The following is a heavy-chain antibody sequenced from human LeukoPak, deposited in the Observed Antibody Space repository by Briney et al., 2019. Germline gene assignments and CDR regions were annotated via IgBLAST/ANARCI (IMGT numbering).Heavy chain of an antibody. D-gene: IGHD2-15*01. V-gene: IGHV1-2*06. CDR1: GYTFTCYY. CDR2: INPNSGGT. J-gene: IGHJ1*01. CDR3: ARSTPLGYCSGGSCYSEYFQH. Sequence: ASVKVSCKASGYTFTCYYMHWVRQAPGQGLEWMGRINPNSGGTNYAQKFQGRVTMTRDTSISTAYMELSRLRSDDTAVYYCARSTPLGYCSGGSCYSEYFQHWGQGTLVTVSS.